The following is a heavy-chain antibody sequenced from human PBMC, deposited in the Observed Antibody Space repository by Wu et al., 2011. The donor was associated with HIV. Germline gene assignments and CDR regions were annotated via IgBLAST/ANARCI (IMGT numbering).Heavy chain of an antibody. CDR1: GYTFSNHG. V-gene: IGHV1-18*01. D-gene: IGHD3-10*01. J-gene: IGHJ4*02. CDR3: ARGRGLQAFEF. CDR2: ISVYNGHT. Sequence: QIQLLQSGVHVKKPGASVKVSCRASGYTFSNHGITWVRQAPGQGLEWLGAISVYNGHTGFGRRFQGRVALTRDTSINTAYMELSSLRFEDTAVYYCARGRGLQAFEFWGRGTLVTVSP.